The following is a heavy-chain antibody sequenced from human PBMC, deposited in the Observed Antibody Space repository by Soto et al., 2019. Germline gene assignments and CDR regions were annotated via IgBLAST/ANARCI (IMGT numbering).Heavy chain of an antibody. CDR2: INPSGGST. CDR3: ARDEVVVIRGTAFDI. D-gene: IGHD3-22*01. J-gene: IGHJ3*02. CDR1: GYTFTSYY. V-gene: IGHV1-46*01. Sequence: QVQLVQSGAEVKKPGASVKVSCKASGYTFTSYYMHWVRQAPGQGLEWMGIINPSGGSTSYAQKFPGRVTMTRDTSTSTVYMELSSLRSEDTAVYYCARDEVVVIRGTAFDIWGQGTMVTVSS.